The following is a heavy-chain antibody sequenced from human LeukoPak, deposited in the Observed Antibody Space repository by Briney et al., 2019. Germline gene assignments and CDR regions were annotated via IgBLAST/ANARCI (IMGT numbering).Heavy chain of an antibody. J-gene: IGHJ3*02. Sequence: GESLKISCQGFGYSFTNYWIAWVRQMPGKGLECMGIIYPGDSDTRYSPSFQGQVTMSVDKSVTTAFLQWSSLEASDTAMYYCARTNYYETSGWAAGLSPFDMWGRGTMVTVSS. CDR3: ARTNYYETSGWAAGLSPFDM. CDR1: GYSFTNYW. CDR2: IYPGDSDT. D-gene: IGHD3-22*01. V-gene: IGHV5-51*01.